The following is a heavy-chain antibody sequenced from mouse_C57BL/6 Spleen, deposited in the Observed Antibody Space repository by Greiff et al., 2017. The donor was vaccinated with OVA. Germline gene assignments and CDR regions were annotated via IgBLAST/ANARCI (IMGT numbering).Heavy chain of an antibody. CDR2: ISDGGSYT. CDR3: ARDFRLFAY. Sequence: EVKLMGSGGGLVKPGGSLKLSCAASGFTFSSYAMSWVRQTPEKRLEWVATISDGGSYTYYPDNVKGRFTISRDNAKNNLYLQMSHLKSEDTAMYYCARDFRLFAYWGQGTLVTVSA. CDR1: GFTFSSYA. J-gene: IGHJ3*01. V-gene: IGHV5-4*01.